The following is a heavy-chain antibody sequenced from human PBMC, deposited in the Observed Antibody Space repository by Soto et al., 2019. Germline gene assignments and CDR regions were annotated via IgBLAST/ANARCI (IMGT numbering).Heavy chain of an antibody. V-gene: IGHV3-33*01. CDR1: GFTFSSYG. D-gene: IGHD3-3*01. CDR3: ARPYDFWSGYYTGNYYYMDV. J-gene: IGHJ6*03. CDR2: IWYDGSNK. Sequence: GGSLRLSCAASGFTFSSYGMHWVRQAPGKGLEWVAVIWYDGSNKYYADSVKGRFTISRDNSKNTLYLQMNSLRAEDTAVYYCARPYDFWSGYYTGNYYYMDVWGKGTTVTVSS.